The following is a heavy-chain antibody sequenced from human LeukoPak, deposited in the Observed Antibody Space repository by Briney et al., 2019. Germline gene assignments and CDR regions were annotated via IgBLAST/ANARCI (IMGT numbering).Heavy chain of an antibody. CDR1: GGSITNYY. CDR3: ARASVTYYYYYYMDV. Sequence: SETLSPTCTVSGGSITNYYWTWIRQPPGKGLEWIGYIHYSGSTNYNPSLKSRVTISVDTSKNQFSLKLSSVTAADTAVYYCARASVTYYYYYYMDVWGKGTTVTVSS. CDR2: IHYSGST. D-gene: IGHD4-11*01. V-gene: IGHV4-59*01. J-gene: IGHJ6*03.